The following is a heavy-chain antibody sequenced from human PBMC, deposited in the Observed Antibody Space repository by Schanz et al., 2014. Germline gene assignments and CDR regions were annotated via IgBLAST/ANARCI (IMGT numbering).Heavy chain of an antibody. CDR2: IIPILGIA. D-gene: IGHD6-13*01. J-gene: IGHJ4*02. Sequence: VQLVQSGAEVKRPGASVRVSCKASGYTFSTYVVVCVRQAPGQGLEWMGRIIPILGIANYAQKFQGRVTITADKSTFTAYMDVSSLRSEDTAVYYCASSGAGYSSSWDFDYWGQGTLVTVSS. CDR1: GYTFSTYV. CDR3: ASSGAGYSSSWDFDY. V-gene: IGHV1-69*09.